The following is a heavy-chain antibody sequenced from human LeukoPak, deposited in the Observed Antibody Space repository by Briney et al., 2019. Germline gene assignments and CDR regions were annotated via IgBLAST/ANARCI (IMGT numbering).Heavy chain of an antibody. D-gene: IGHD3-10*01. CDR1: GFTFSSDA. Sequence: PGGSLRLSCAASGFTFSSDAMSWVRQAPGKGLEWVSGISWNSGHIGYADSVKGRFTISRDNAKNSLYLQMNSLRAGDTALYYCAKDRRHTVSGGYFDLWGRGTLVIVSS. CDR3: AKDRRHTVSGGYFDL. CDR2: ISWNSGHI. J-gene: IGHJ2*01. V-gene: IGHV3-9*01.